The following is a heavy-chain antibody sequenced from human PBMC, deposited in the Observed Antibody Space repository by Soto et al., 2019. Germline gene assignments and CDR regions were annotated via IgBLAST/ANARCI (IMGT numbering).Heavy chain of an antibody. CDR2: IYHRGST. Sequence: QLQLQESGSGLVKPSQTLSLTCAVSGGSISSGGYSWSWIRQPPGKGLEWIGYIYHRGSTYYNPSLKSRVTISVDRPKNQFSLKLSSVTSADTAVYYCARGGGSGYYYYYGMDVWGQGTTVTVSS. J-gene: IGHJ6*02. CDR1: GGSISSGGYS. CDR3: ARGGGSGYYYYYGMDV. D-gene: IGHD3-16*01. V-gene: IGHV4-30-2*01.